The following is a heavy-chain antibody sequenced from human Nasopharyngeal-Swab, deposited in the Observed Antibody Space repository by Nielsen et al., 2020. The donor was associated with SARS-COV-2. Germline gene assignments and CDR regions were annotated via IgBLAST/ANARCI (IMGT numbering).Heavy chain of an antibody. CDR1: GYTFTSYY. CDR3: ARSEYSGAFDI. CDR2: INPSGGST. J-gene: IGHJ3*02. Sequence: ASVKVSRKASGYTFTSYYMHWVRQAPGQGLEWMGIINPSGGSTSYAQKFQGRVTMTRDTSTSTVYMELSSLRSEDTAVYYCARSEYSGAFDIWGQGTMVTVSS. D-gene: IGHD1-26*01. V-gene: IGHV1-46*01.